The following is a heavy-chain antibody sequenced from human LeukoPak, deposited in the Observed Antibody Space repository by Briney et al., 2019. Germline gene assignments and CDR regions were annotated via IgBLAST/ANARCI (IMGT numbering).Heavy chain of an antibody. CDR1: GGSISTYY. V-gene: IGHV4-59*01. Sequence: SETLSLTCTVSGGSISTYYWSWIRQPPGEGLEWIGSIYYSGTTHSNPSLKSRATISVDTSKNHLSLKVNSVTAADTAVYYCAGGASGTLYDAFDIWGRGTMVTVSS. CDR3: AGGASGTLYDAFDI. J-gene: IGHJ3*02. D-gene: IGHD1-26*01. CDR2: IYYSGTT.